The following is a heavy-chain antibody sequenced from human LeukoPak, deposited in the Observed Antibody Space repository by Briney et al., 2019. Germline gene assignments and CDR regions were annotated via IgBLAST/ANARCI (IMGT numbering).Heavy chain of an antibody. D-gene: IGHD2-15*01. J-gene: IGHJ4*02. CDR3: VVGGSPGY. Sequence: GGSMRLSCAASELAFSAYKMHWVRQAPRKGLVWVSRISTDGYTTDYADFVQGRFTASRDNTKNTWSLEMNSLRAEDTAVYYCVVGGSPGYWGQGTLVTVSS. CDR2: ISTDGYTT. V-gene: IGHV3-74*01. CDR1: ELAFSAYK.